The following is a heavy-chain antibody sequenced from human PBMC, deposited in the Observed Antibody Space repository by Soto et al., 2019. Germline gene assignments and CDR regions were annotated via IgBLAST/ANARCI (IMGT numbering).Heavy chain of an antibody. Sequence: GSLRLSCAASGFTFSSYGMTWVRQAPGKGLEWVSFSSATGAGTYFADSVKGRFTISRDNSKNTLYLQMSSLRADDTAVYYCAKDRRAGGNYGFYSDFWGQGALVTVSS. CDR2: SSATGAGT. CDR1: GFTFSSYG. V-gene: IGHV3-23*01. CDR3: AKDRRAGGNYGFYSDF. J-gene: IGHJ4*02. D-gene: IGHD1-7*01.